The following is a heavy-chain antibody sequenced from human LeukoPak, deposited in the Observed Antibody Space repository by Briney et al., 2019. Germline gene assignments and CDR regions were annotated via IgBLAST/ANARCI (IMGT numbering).Heavy chain of an antibody. Sequence: GGSLRLSCAASGFTFSSYAMHWVRQAPGKGLEWVAVISYDGSNKYYADSVKGRFTISRDNSKNTLYLQMNSLRADDTAVYYCVRDPPRPTALEVADRFQHWGQGSLVIVSS. CDR2: ISYDGSNK. V-gene: IGHV3-30-3*01. CDR1: GFTFSSYA. J-gene: IGHJ1*01. D-gene: IGHD2-15*01. CDR3: VRDPPRPTALEVADRFQH.